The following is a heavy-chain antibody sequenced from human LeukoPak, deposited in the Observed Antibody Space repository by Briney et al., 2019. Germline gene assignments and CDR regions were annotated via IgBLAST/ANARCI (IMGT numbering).Heavy chain of an antibody. D-gene: IGHD3-16*01. J-gene: IGHJ4*02. Sequence: GGSLRLSCAASGFTFSSYGMHWVRQAPGKGLEWVAFIRYDGSNKYYADSVKGRFTISRDNSKNTLYLQMDSLRAEDTAVYYCAKDLGSYFDYWGQGTLVTVSS. V-gene: IGHV3-30*02. CDR3: AKDLGSYFDY. CDR1: GFTFSSYG. CDR2: IRYDGSNK.